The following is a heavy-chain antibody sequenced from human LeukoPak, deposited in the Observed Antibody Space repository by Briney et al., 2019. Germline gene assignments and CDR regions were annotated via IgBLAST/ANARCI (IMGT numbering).Heavy chain of an antibody. CDR3: ARLSGYSYELYYMDV. J-gene: IGHJ6*03. D-gene: IGHD5-18*01. CDR1: GYTFTSYY. Sequence: ASVKVSCKASGYTFTSYYMHWVRQAPGQGLEWMGIINPSGGSTSYAQKFQGRVTMTRDMSTSTVYMELSSLRSEDTAVYYCARLSGYSYELYYMDVWGKGTTVIVSS. CDR2: INPSGGST. V-gene: IGHV1-46*01.